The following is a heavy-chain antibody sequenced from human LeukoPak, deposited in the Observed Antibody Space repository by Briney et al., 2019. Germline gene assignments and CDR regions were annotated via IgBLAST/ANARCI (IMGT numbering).Heavy chain of an antibody. D-gene: IGHD3-10*01. J-gene: IGHJ6*03. V-gene: IGHV1-8*01. Sequence: ASVQVSCKASGYTFTRYVINWVRQATGQGVEWMGWMYPNSGNTGYAQKFQGRVTMTRNTSLSTAYMELSSLRSEDTAVYYCARGHRGSGSRKTYYYYYMDVWGKGTTVTVSS. CDR2: MYPNSGNT. CDR3: ARGHRGSGSRKTYYYYYMDV. CDR1: GYTFTRYV.